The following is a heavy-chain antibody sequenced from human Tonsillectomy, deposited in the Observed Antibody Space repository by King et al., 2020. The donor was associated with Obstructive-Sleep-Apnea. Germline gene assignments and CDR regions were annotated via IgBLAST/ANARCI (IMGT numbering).Heavy chain of an antibody. V-gene: IGHV3-30*04. CDR1: GFTFSNYA. J-gene: IGHJ4*02. CDR2: ISYDGSNK. D-gene: IGHD6-6*01. Sequence: VQLVESGGGVVQPGRSLRLSCAASGFTFSNYAMHWGRQVPGKGLEWVAIISYDGSNKYYADSVKGRFTISRDNSKNTLYLQMNSLRPEDTAVYYSAGQYSFGHSGFDWGQGTLVTVSS. CDR3: AGQYSFGHSGFD.